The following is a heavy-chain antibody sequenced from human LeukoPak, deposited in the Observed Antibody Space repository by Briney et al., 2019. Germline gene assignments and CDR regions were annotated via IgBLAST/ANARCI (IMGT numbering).Heavy chain of an antibody. D-gene: IGHD6-13*01. Sequence: GASVKVSCKASGYTFTSYGISWVRQAPGQGLEWMGWISAYNGNTNYAQKLQGRVTMTTDTSTSTAYMELRSLRSEDTAVYYCVRDGEGAGISVNYWFDPWGQGTLVTDSS. V-gene: IGHV1-18*01. J-gene: IGHJ5*02. CDR2: ISAYNGNT. CDR3: VRDGEGAGISVNYWFDP. CDR1: GYTFTSYG.